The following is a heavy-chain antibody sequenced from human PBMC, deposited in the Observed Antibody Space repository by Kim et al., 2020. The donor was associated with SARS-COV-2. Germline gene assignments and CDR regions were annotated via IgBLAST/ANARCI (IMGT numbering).Heavy chain of an antibody. V-gene: IGHV3-11*06. CDR1: GFTFSDYY. CDR3: ARDRHYYDSSGYYPIFDY. J-gene: IGHJ4*02. Sequence: GGSLRLSCAASGFTFSDYYMSWIRQAPGKGLEWVSYISSSSSYTNYADSVKGRFTISRDNAKNSLYLQMNSLRAEDTAVYYCARDRHYYDSSGYYPIFDYWGQGTLVTVSS. D-gene: IGHD3-22*01. CDR2: ISSSSSYT.